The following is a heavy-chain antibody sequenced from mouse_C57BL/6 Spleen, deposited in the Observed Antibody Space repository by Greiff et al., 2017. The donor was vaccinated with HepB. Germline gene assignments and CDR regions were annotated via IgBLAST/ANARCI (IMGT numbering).Heavy chain of an antibody. J-gene: IGHJ3*01. V-gene: IGHV1-81*01. CDR2: IYPRSGNT. CDR1: GYTFTSYG. Sequence: QVQLQQYGAELARPGASVKLSCKASGYTFTSYGISWVKQRTGQGLEWIGEIYPRSGNTYYNEKFKGKATLTADKSSSTAYMELRSLTSEDSAVYFCASGDDWGQGTLVTVSA. CDR3: ASGDD.